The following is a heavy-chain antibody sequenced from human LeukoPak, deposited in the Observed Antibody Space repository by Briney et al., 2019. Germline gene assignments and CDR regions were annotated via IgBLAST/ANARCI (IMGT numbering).Heavy chain of an antibody. CDR1: RYTFTAYF. CDR2: INPNSGGT. Sequence: ASVKVSRKPSRYTFTAYFMQGVRQAPGQGLEWMGWINPNSGGTNYAQKFQGRVTMTRDTSISTAYMELSRLRSDDTAVYYCARDGYSSSSYYYMDVWGKGTTVTVSS. J-gene: IGHJ6*03. D-gene: IGHD6-6*01. V-gene: IGHV1-2*02. CDR3: ARDGYSSSSYYYMDV.